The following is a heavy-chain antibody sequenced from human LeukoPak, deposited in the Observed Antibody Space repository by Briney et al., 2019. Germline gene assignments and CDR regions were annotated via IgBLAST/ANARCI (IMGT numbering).Heavy chain of an antibody. J-gene: IGHJ4*02. D-gene: IGHD2-2*01. CDR3: AGGTKDIVVVPAAALGY. Sequence: SETLSLTCAVYGGSFSGYYWSWLRQPPGKGLEWIGEINHSGSTNYNPSLKSRVTISVDTSKNQFSLKLSSVTAADTAVYYCAGGTKDIVVVPAAALGYWGQGTLVTVSS. V-gene: IGHV4-34*01. CDR1: GGSFSGYY. CDR2: INHSGST.